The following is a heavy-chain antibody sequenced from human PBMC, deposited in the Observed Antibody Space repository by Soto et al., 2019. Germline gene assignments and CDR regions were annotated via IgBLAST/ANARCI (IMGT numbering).Heavy chain of an antibody. CDR3: ARVDSPLDY. J-gene: IGHJ4*02. D-gene: IGHD2-2*03. V-gene: IGHV4-30-4*01. CDR1: GGSISSGDYY. CDR2: IYYIGIX. Sequence: PSETLSLTCIVSGGSISSGDYYWSWIRQPPGKGLEWIGYIYYIGIXXYNPSLKXXVTISVDTSKXQFSLXLRSVTAADTTVYYCARVDSPLDYWCQGTLVTVSS.